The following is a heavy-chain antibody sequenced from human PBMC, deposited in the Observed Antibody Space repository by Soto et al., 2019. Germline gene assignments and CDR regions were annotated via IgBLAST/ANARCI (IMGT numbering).Heavy chain of an antibody. J-gene: IGHJ4*02. CDR1: GGSMNSSGHY. CDR3: ARHKIMVAFGDAITASPFDY. Sequence: PSETLSLTCTVSGGSMNSSGHYWAWIRQPPGKGLEWIGSVSNSGRTHYSPSLKTRVTASADTSKNQFSLRLITVTAADTASYFCARHKIMVAFGDAITASPFDYWGQGTLVTVSS. D-gene: IGHD3-16*01. V-gene: IGHV4-39*01. CDR2: VSNSGRT.